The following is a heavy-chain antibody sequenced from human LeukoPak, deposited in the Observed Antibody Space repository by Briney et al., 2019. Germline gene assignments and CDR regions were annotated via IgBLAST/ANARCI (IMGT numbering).Heavy chain of an antibody. J-gene: IGHJ4*02. CDR1: GFTFSSYW. CDR2: IKQDGSEK. Sequence: GGSLRLSCAASGFTFSSYWMSWVRQAPGKGLEWVANIKQDGSEKYYVDSVKGRFTISRDNAKNSLFLQMNSLRAEDTAVYYCAKFPLTSTGFFDYWGQGTLATVSS. D-gene: IGHD4-17*01. V-gene: IGHV3-7*01. CDR3: AKFPLTSTGFFDY.